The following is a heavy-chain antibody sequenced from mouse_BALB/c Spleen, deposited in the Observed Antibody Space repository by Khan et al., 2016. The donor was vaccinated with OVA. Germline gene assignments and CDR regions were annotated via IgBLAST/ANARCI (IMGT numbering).Heavy chain of an antibody. CDR3: ARVYGGDFDY. J-gene: IGHJ2*01. Sequence: EVQLQELGPGLVKPSQSLSLTCTVTGYSITSDYAWNWIRQFPGNKLEWMGFISYSGNTNYNPSPKSRITITRDKSKNPLFLQLNSVTTEETATYYRARVYGGDFDYGGQGTTLTVSS. CDR1: GYSITSDYA. D-gene: IGHD1-1*01. V-gene: IGHV3-2*02. CDR2: ISYSGNT.